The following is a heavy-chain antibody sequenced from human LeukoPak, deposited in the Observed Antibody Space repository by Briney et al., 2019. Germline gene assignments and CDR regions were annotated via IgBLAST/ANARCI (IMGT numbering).Heavy chain of an antibody. CDR3: ARKDYGDHRGFDY. CDR2: IYYSGST. CDR1: GGSISSSSYY. J-gene: IGHJ4*02. D-gene: IGHD4-17*01. Sequence: SETLSLTCTVSGGSISSSSYYWGWIRQPPGQGLEWIGSIYYSGSTYYNPSLKSRVTISVDTSKNQFSLKLSSVTAADTAVYYCARKDYGDHRGFDYWGQGTLVTVSS. V-gene: IGHV4-39*01.